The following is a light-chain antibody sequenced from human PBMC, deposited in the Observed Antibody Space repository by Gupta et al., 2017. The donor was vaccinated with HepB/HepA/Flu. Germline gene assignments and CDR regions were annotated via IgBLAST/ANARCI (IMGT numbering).Light chain of an antibody. V-gene: IGLV1-44*01. CDR3: AAWDDSLNVPWV. J-gene: IGLJ3*02. Sequence: HSVLTQPPSTYGTPGQRVTISCFGSSSNIVSNTVNWYQQVPGTAPKLLIYNNNQRPPGDADRVSGSKSGTSAALAISGLHAEYEADYYCAAWDDSLNVPWVFGGGTKLTVL. CDR2: NNN. CDR1: SSNIVSNT.